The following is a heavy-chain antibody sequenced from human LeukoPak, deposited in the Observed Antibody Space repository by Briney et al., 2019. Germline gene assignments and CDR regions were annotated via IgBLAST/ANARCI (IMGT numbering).Heavy chain of an antibody. Sequence: GASVKVSCKASGYTFTSYYMHWVRQAPGQGLEWMGIINPSGGSTSYAQKFQGRVTMTRDTSTSTVYMELSSLRSEDTAVYYCYLAAAGTAADYWGQGTLVTVSS. CDR3: YLAAAGTAADY. CDR2: INPSGGST. J-gene: IGHJ4*02. D-gene: IGHD6-13*01. V-gene: IGHV1-46*01. CDR1: GYTFTSYY.